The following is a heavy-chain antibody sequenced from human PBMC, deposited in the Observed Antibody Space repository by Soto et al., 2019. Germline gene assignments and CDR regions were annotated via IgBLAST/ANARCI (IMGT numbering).Heavy chain of an antibody. CDR3: GADLPDWGAYAFDY. Sequence: EVQLVESGGALIKPGGSLRLSCAASGFTFSYAWLNWVRQAPGKGLEWVGRVKSKGNGGTVDYNAPGRGRFAISRVDSQNTLYLQMNSLKSADTAVYCWGADLPDWGAYAFDYWGQGTLVTVSS. J-gene: IGHJ4*02. V-gene: IGHV3-15*07. D-gene: IGHD2-8*01. CDR2: VKSKGNGGTV. CDR1: GFTFSYAW.